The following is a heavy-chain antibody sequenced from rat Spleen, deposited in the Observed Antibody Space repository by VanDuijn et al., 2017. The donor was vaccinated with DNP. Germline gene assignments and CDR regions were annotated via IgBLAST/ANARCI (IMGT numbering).Heavy chain of an antibody. CDR1: GLTFSDYV. D-gene: IGHD1-11*01. V-gene: IGHV5-17*01. J-gene: IGHJ2*01. CDR2: ITNDGSRI. CDR3: ARQAYGGYSEPDY. Sequence: EVQLVESGGGLVQPGRSLKLSCAASGLTFSDYVMAWVRQAPKKGLEWVATITNDGSRIYYRDSVKGRFTISRDNAKSTLYLQMDSLRSEDTATYYCARQAYGGYSEPDYWGQGVMVTVS.